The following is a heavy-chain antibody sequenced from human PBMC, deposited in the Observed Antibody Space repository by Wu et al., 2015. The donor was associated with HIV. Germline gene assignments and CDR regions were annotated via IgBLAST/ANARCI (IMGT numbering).Heavy chain of an antibody. D-gene: IGHD3-22*01. Sequence: QVQLVQSGAEVKKPGASVKVSCKASGYTFNSYGISWVRQAPGQGLDWMGWISAYNGNTNYAQKFQGRVTMTTDTSTSTAYMELWSPEILTTRPYITCARDLAFLYYDDSGYSKFDYWAEGTLVTVS. J-gene: IGHJ4*02. CDR1: GYTFNSYG. CDR3: ARDLAFLYYDDSGYSKFDY. CDR2: ISAYNGNT. V-gene: IGHV1-18*01.